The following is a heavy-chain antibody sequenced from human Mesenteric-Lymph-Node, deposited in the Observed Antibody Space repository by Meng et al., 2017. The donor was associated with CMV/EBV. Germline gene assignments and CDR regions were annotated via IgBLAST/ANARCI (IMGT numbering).Heavy chain of an antibody. V-gene: IGHV3-7*01. CDR3: ARDYCISTGCYPRGNWFDP. CDR1: GFTFSNYW. J-gene: IGHJ5*02. Sequence: GGSLRLSCVASGFTFSNYWMSWVRQAPGKGLEWVANIKQDGSEKYYVDSVKGRFTISRDNAKNSLYLQMNSLRAEDTALYYCARDYCISTGCYPRGNWFDPWGQGTLVTVSS. D-gene: IGHD2-2*01. CDR2: IKQDGSEK.